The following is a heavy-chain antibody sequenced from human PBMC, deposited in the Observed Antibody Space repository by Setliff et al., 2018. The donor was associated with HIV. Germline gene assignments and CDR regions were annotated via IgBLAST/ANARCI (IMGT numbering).Heavy chain of an antibody. J-gene: IGHJ4*02. D-gene: IGHD3-10*01. CDR2: INPNSGGT. CDR1: GYTLAGYF. Sequence: ASVKVSCKASGYTLAGYFMHWVRQAPGQGLEWMGWINPNSGGTNYAQKFQGRVTMTRDTSISTAYLDLRSLRSDDTATYYCARDLYDVLLWIGSQYGRGNLDSWGQGTPVTVSS. CDR3: ARDLYDVLLWIGSQYGRGNLDS. V-gene: IGHV1-2*02.